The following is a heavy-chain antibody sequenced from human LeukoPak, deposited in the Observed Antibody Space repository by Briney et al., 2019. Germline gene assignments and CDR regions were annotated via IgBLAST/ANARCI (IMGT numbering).Heavy chain of an antibody. CDR2: ISSSGSTI. D-gene: IGHD5-12*01. CDR3: ARAGAYSGYDPPGN. J-gene: IGHJ4*02. V-gene: IGHV3-48*03. CDR1: GFTFSSYE. Sequence: PGGSLRLSCAASGFTFSSYEMNWVRQAPGTGLEWVSYISSSGSTIYYADSVKGRFTISRDNAKNSLYLQMNSLRAEDTALYYCARAGAYSGYDPPGNWGQGTLVSVSS.